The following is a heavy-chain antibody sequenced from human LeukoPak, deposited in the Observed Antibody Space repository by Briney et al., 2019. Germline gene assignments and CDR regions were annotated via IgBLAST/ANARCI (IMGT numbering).Heavy chain of an antibody. CDR3: ARRRSGRSGHDY. V-gene: IGHV4-39*07. Sequence: SETLSLTCTVSGGSISSSSYYWGWIRQPPGKGLEWIGSIYYSGSTYYNPSLKSRVTISVDTSKNQFSLKLSSVTAADTAVYYCARRRSGRSGHDYWGQGTLVTVSS. D-gene: IGHD3-10*01. CDR1: GGSISSSSYY. J-gene: IGHJ4*02. CDR2: IYYSGST.